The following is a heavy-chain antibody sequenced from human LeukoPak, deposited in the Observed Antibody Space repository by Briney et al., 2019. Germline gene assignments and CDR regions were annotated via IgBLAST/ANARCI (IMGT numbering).Heavy chain of an antibody. CDR1: GGSFSGYY. D-gene: IGHD3-22*01. CDR3: ARDNSALNYYDSSGLDAFDI. CDR2: INHSGST. Sequence: SETLSLTCAVYGGSFSGYYWSWIRQPPGKGLEWIGEINHSGSTNYNPSLKSRVTISVDTSKNQFSLKLSSVTAADTAVYYCARDNSALNYYDSSGLDAFDIWGQGTMVTVSS. J-gene: IGHJ3*02. V-gene: IGHV4-34*01.